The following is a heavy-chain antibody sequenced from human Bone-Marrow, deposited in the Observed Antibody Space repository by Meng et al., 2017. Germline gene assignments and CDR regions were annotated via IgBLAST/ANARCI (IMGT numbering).Heavy chain of an antibody. D-gene: IGHD3-22*01. J-gene: IGHJ4*02. CDR2: IWYDGSNK. CDR1: GFTFSSYG. V-gene: IGHV3-33*01. Sequence: GESLKISCAASGFTFSSYGMHWVRQAPGKGLEWVAVIWYDGSNKYYADSVKGRFTISRDNSKNTLYLQMNSLRAEDTAVYYCARGGYDSSGYPNDYWGQGTLVTVSS. CDR3: ARGGYDSSGYPNDY.